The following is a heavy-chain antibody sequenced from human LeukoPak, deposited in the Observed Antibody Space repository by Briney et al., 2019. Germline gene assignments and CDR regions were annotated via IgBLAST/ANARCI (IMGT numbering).Heavy chain of an antibody. V-gene: IGHV3-7*01. CDR3: AAGAGWLIDY. D-gene: IGHD6-19*01. Sequence: GGSLRLSCAAFGFTFSNYWMNWVRQAPGKGLEWVAIIKKDGSEKIYVDSVRGRFTISRDNAKNTLYLQMNSLRAEDTAVYYCAAGAGWLIDYWGQGTLVTVSS. CDR1: GFTFSNYW. J-gene: IGHJ4*02. CDR2: IKKDGSEK.